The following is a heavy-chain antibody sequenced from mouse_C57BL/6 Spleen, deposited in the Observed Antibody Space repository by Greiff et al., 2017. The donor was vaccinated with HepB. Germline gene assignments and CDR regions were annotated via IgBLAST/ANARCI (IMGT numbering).Heavy chain of an antibody. CDR2: IRLKSDNYAT. D-gene: IGHD2-5*01. J-gene: IGHJ4*01. CDR1: GFTFSNYW. CDR3: TIVTIGRYYAMDY. V-gene: IGHV6-3*01. Sequence: EVKVEESGGGLVQPGGSMKLSCVASGFTFSNYWMNWVRQSPEKGLEWVAQIRLKSDNYATHYAESVKGRFTISRDDSKSSVYLQMNNLRAEDTGIYYCTIVTIGRYYAMDYWGQGTSVTVSS.